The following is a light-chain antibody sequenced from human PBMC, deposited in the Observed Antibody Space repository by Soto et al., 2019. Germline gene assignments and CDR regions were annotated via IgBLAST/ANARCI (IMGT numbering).Light chain of an antibody. CDR2: GAS. CDR1: QSVSSK. V-gene: IGKV3-15*01. CDR3: QHYNNWPAWT. Sequence: EIVMTQSPATLSVSPGERATLSCRASQSVSSKLAWDQQKPCQAPRLLIYGASTRANGIPARFSGSGSGTEFTLTISSLQFEDFAVYYCQHYNNWPAWTFGQGIKGEIK. J-gene: IGKJ1*01.